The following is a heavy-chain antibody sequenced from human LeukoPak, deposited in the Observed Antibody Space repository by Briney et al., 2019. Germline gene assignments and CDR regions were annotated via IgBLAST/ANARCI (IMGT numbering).Heavy chain of an antibody. J-gene: IGHJ3*02. CDR1: GFTFSRYA. CDR2: IYSGGTT. CDR3: AREWKFDI. V-gene: IGHV3-53*01. D-gene: IGHD1-1*01. Sequence: GGSLRLSCAASGFTFSRYAMSWVRQAPGKGLEWVSVIYSGGTTHYADSVKGRFTISRDNSKNTLYLQMNSLRAEDTAMYYCAREWKFDIWGQGAMVTVSS.